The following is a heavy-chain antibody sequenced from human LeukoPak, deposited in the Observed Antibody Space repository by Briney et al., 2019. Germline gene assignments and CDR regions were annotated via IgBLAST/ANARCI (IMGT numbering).Heavy chain of an antibody. D-gene: IGHD3-10*01. CDR3: ARENVLDMVRGVILRFDP. V-gene: IGHV4-39*02. CDR2: IYYSGST. CDR1: GGSIRSSYYY. J-gene: IGHJ5*02. Sequence: PSETLSLTCTVSGGSIRSSYYYWGWIRQPPGKGLEWIGSIYYSGSTYYNPSLKSRVTISVDTSKNQFSLKLSSVTAADTAVYYCARENVLDMVRGVILRFDPWGQGTLVTVSS.